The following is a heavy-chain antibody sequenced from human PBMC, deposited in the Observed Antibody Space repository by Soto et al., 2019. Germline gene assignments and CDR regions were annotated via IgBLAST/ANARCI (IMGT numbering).Heavy chain of an antibody. CDR3: ARGLTVLRGVMDS. CDR1: GGSISSGGDT. CDR2: IYYTGGA. D-gene: IGHD3-10*01. Sequence: SETLSLTCTVSGGSISSGGDTWSWIRQRPGKGLEWIGYIYYTGGAYYNPSLKSRLTLSVDTARSQFSLKLTSVTAADTAVYFCARGLTVLRGVMDSWGQGTLVTISS. V-gene: IGHV4-31*03. J-gene: IGHJ4*02.